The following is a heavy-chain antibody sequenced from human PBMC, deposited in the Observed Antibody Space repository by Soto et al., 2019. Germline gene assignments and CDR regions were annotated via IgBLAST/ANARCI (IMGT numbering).Heavy chain of an antibody. Sequence: SETLSLTCAVYGGSFSGYYWTWIRQPPGTGLEWIGEINHSGSTNYNPSLKSRVTISVDTSKNQFSLKVKSVIAADTAIYYCAQILSGSQFNDWGQGTPVTVSS. CDR1: GGSFSGYY. D-gene: IGHD3-9*01. J-gene: IGHJ4*02. V-gene: IGHV4-34*01. CDR3: AQILSGSQFND. CDR2: INHSGST.